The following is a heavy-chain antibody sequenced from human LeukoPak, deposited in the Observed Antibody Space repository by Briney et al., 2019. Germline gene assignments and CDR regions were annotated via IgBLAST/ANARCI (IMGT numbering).Heavy chain of an antibody. D-gene: IGHD4-17*01. CDR1: GGSISSYY. CDR3: ARAGYGDSDFDY. CDR2: VYYTGST. Sequence: SETLSLTCTVSGGSISSYYWNWVRQPPGKGLEWIGYVYYTGSTNYNPSLKGRVTISVDTSKNQFSLKLNSVTAADTAVYYCARAGYGDSDFDYWGQGTLVTVSS. V-gene: IGHV4-59*08. J-gene: IGHJ4*02.